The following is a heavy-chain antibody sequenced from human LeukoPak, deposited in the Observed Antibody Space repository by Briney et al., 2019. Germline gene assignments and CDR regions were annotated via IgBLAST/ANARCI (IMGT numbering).Heavy chain of an antibody. V-gene: IGHV1-18*04. CDR3: ARDLDSGGTTFRALNY. D-gene: IGHD1-14*01. CDR1: GCTFTGYG. J-gene: IGHJ4*02. CDR2: TSPYNGNT. Sequence: ASVKVSCKASGCTFTGYGIIWVRQAPGQGLEWMGWTSPYNGNTNYAQKFQGRVTMTTDTSTTTTYMELRSLRSDDTAVYYCARDLDSGGTTFRALNYWGQGTLVTVSS.